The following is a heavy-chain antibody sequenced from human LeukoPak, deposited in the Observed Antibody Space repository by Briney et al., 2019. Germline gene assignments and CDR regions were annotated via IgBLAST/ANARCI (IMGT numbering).Heavy chain of an antibody. CDR3: ALSSGYHAFDI. D-gene: IGHD3-22*01. V-gene: IGHV1-69*02. CDR2: IIPILGIA. Sequence: SVKVSCKASGGTFSSYTISWVRQAPGQGLEWMGRIIPILGIANYAQKFQGRVTTTADKSTSTAYMELSSLRSEDTAVYYCALSSGYHAFDIWGQGTMVTVSS. CDR1: GGTFSSYT. J-gene: IGHJ3*02.